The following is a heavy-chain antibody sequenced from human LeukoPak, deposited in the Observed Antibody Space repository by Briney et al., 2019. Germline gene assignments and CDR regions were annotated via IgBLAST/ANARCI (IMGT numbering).Heavy chain of an antibody. Sequence: GGSLRLSCAASEFLSSNYYMSWVRQAPGKGLEWVSLIRDTGETFYIDSVKGRFTISRNDSKNTVYLQMKRLRVEDTAVYFCARDRAATQHWVEYDTWGQGTLVTVSS. CDR3: ARDRAATQHWVEYDT. D-gene: IGHD7-27*01. CDR1: EFLSSNYY. V-gene: IGHV3-66*03. J-gene: IGHJ5*02. CDR2: IRDTGET.